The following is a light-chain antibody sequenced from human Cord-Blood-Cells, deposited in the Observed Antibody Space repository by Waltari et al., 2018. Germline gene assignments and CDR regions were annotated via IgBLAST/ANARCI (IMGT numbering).Light chain of an antibody. CDR2: EVS. CDR3: SSYTSSSIV. J-gene: IGLJ1*01. CDR1: SSDVGGYNY. Sequence: QSALTQPASVSGSPGQSITISCTGTSSDVGGYNYVSWYHQHPGKAPKLMIYEVSNRPSGVSNRFSGSKSGNTASLTISGLQAEDEADYYCSSYTSSSIVFGTGTKVTVL. V-gene: IGLV2-14*01.